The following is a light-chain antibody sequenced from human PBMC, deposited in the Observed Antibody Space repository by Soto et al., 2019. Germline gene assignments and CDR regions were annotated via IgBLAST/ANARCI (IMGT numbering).Light chain of an antibody. V-gene: IGKV3-11*01. CDR2: DAS. CDR3: QQRSDSIT. CDR1: QSVSSY. J-gene: IGKJ5*01. Sequence: DIGLSKSPATLSLSTGERATLSCRASQSVSSYSAWYQQKPGQAPRLLIYDASTRAPGIPARFSGRGSGADFTLTISSLEPEDFAVYYCQQRSDSITFGQGTRLEI.